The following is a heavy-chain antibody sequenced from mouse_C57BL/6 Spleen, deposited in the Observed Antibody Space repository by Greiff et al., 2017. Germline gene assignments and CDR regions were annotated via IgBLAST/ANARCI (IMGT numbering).Heavy chain of an antibody. Sequence: QVQLQQPGAELVRPGSSVKLSCKASGYTFTSYWMHWVKQRPIQGLEWIGNIDPSDSETHYNQKFKDKATLTVDKSSSTAYMQLSSLTSEDSAVYYCARKGTTVPFDYWGQGTTRTVSS. CDR2: IDPSDSET. J-gene: IGHJ2*01. D-gene: IGHD1-1*01. CDR1: GYTFTSYW. CDR3: ARKGTTVPFDY. V-gene: IGHV1-52*01.